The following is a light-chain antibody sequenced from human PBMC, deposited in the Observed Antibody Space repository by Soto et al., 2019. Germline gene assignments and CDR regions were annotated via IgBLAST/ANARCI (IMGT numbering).Light chain of an antibody. J-gene: IGKJ4*01. V-gene: IGKV1-12*01. CDR2: AAS. Sequence: DIQMTQSPSSVSASVGDRVTITCRASQAIGTWLAWYQQKPGEAPKLLIYAASSLQSGVPSRFSGSGSGTDFTLTISSLQPADFATYYCQQANSFPLTFGGGTK. CDR3: QQANSFPLT. CDR1: QAIGTW.